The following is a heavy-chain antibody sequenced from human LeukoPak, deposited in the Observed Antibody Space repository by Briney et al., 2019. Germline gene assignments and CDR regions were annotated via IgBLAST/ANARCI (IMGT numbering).Heavy chain of an antibody. CDR2: INPNSVGS. D-gene: IGHD3-22*01. Sequence: GASVKVSCKASGYTFAGYYMHWVRQAPGQGLEWMGWINPNSVGSNYAQKFQGRVTMTRDMSTSTVYMELSSLRSEDTAVYYCAREEKWLLYYYYYYMDVWGKGTTVTVSS. V-gene: IGHV1-2*02. CDR3: AREEKWLLYYYYYYMDV. J-gene: IGHJ6*03. CDR1: GYTFAGYY.